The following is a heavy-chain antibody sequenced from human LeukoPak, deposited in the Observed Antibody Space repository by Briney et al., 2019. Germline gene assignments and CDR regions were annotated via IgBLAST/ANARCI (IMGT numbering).Heavy chain of an antibody. CDR2: ITSGTTR. CDR1: GYTFSDYD. J-gene: IGHJ4*02. V-gene: IGHV3-11*01. CDR3: ARDLMGIAYRGAFYY. Sequence: PGGSLRLSCAASGYTFSDYDMNWIRQAPGKGLEWVSYITSGTTRYYADSVKGRFTISRDNSKNSLYLQMNSLRAEDTAVYYCARDLMGIAYRGAFYYWGQGTLVTVSS. D-gene: IGHD6-13*01.